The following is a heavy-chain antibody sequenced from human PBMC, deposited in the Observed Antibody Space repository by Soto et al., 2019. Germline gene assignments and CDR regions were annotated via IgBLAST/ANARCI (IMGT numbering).Heavy chain of an antibody. J-gene: IGHJ4*02. CDR3: GRGIRATLRDY. V-gene: IGHV4-59*01. Sequence: SETLSLTCTVSGGSISSFYWDWIRQTPGKGLEWIGYSVSGSTNYNPSLKGRVAISVDMSKNQVSLRLASVTAADTAVYYCGRGIRATLRDYWGQGTLVTVSS. D-gene: IGHD2-21*01. CDR1: GGSISSFY. CDR2: SVSGST.